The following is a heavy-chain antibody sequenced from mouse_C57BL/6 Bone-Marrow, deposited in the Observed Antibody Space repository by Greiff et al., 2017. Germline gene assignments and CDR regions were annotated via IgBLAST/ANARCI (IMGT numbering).Heavy chain of an antibody. CDR2: IHPNSGST. CDR1: GYTFTSYW. V-gene: IGHV1-64*01. Sequence: VQLQQPGAELVKPGASVKLSCKASGYTFTSYWMHWVKQRPGQGLEWIGMIHPNSGSTNYNEKFKSKATLTVDKSTSTAYMPLSSLTSEDSAVYYCARPLYYYGSSGFAYWGQGTLVTVSA. CDR3: ARPLYYYGSSGFAY. D-gene: IGHD1-1*01. J-gene: IGHJ3*01.